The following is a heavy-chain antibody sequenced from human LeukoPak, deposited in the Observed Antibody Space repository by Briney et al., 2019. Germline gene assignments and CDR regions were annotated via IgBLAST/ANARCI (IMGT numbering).Heavy chain of an antibody. J-gene: IGHJ5*01. CDR1: GDSVSSNSAA. V-gene: IGHV6-1*01. Sequence: SQTLSLTCAISGDSVSSNSAAWNWIRRSPSRGLEWLGRTYYRSKWYNDYAVSVKSRITINPDTSKNQFSLQLNSVTPEDTAIYYCARVMEYNNSWNWVDYWGQGTLVTVSS. CDR2: TYYRSKWYN. D-gene: IGHD6-13*01. CDR3: ARVMEYNNSWNWVDY.